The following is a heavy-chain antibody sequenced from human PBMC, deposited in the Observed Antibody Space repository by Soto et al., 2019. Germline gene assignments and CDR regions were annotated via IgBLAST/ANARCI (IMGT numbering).Heavy chain of an antibody. CDR2: IYYSGST. Sequence: SETLSLTCSVSGGSISSGGYYWSWIRQHPGKGLEWIAYIYYSGSTYYNPSLKSRVTISVDTSKNQFSLKLSSVTAADTAMYYCAREPCGGDCYGYYYHGMDVWGQGTTVTVSS. J-gene: IGHJ6*02. CDR3: AREPCGGDCYGYYYHGMDV. CDR1: GGSISSGGYY. D-gene: IGHD2-21*02. V-gene: IGHV4-31*03.